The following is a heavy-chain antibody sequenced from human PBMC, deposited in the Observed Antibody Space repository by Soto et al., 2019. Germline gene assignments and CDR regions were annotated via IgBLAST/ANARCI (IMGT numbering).Heavy chain of an antibody. CDR2: ISGSGDFT. CDR3: ARGPTIFGVGVDAFDI. J-gene: IGHJ3*02. D-gene: IGHD3-3*01. V-gene: IGHV3-23*01. CDR1: GFTLSSYA. Sequence: EVQMLESGGGLVQRGGSLRLCCAASGFTLSSYALSWVRQAPGKGLEWVSGISGSGDFTFDADSVRGRFTISRDNSMNTLYLQMNSLRVEDTAVYYCARGPTIFGVGVDAFDIWGQGTMATVSS.